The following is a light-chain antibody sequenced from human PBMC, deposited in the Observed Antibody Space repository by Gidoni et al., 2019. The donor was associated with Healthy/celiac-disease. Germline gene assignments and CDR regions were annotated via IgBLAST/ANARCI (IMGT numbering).Light chain of an antibody. CDR1: QSISSW. CDR2: DAS. CDR3: QQYNSYPWT. Sequence: DIQMTQSPSTLSASVGDRVTITCRASQSISSWLAWYQQKPGKAPKLLIYDASSLESGDPSRFSGSGSGTEFTLTISSLQPDDFATYYCQQYNSYPWTFGQGTKLEIK. J-gene: IGKJ2*02. V-gene: IGKV1-5*01.